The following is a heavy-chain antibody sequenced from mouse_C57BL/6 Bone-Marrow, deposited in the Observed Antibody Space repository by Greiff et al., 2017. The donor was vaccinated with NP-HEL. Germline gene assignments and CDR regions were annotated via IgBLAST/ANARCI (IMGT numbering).Heavy chain of an antibody. CDR3: ASGYYYGSSSNYFDY. CDR2: ISYDGSN. Sequence: EVKLEESGPGLVKPSQSLSLTCSVTGYSITSGYYWNWIRQFPGNKLEWMGYISYDGSNNYNPSLKNRISITRDTSKNQFFLKLNSVTTEDTATYYCASGYYYGSSSNYFDYWGQGTTLTVSS. J-gene: IGHJ2*01. D-gene: IGHD1-1*01. CDR1: GYSITSGYY. V-gene: IGHV3-6*01.